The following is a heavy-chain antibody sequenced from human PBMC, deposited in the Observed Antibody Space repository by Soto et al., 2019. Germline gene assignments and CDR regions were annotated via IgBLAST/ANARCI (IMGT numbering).Heavy chain of an antibody. CDR1: GGTFSTYT. D-gene: IGHD2-15*01. V-gene: IGHV1-69*01. CDR2: IFPTFGAA. J-gene: IGHJ3*02. Sequence: QVQLVKSGAEVKKPGSSVKVSCKASGGTFSTYTISWLRQAPGQGPEWMGGIFPTFGAANYAQNFQGRVTITADESTTTAYMELSSLRSEETAMYYCARDEGNNNVAFGIWGQGTMITVSS. CDR3: ARDEGNNNVAFGI.